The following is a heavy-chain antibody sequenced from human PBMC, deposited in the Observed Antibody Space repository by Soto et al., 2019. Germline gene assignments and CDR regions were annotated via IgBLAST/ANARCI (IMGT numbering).Heavy chain of an antibody. V-gene: IGHV4-34*02. Sequence: QVQIQQWGAGLLKPSETLSLTCAVSGGSFSVFYWTWIRQPPVEGLGWIGEINHSGTINFNPSLSSRLTISLKSSKKHFSLKFTSLTAADAAVYYCARADSTLVTSYVLGVWGEGTKVTVSS. CDR1: GGSFSVFY. CDR3: ARADSTLVTSYVLGV. J-gene: IGHJ6*04. CDR2: INHSGTI. D-gene: IGHD2-21*02.